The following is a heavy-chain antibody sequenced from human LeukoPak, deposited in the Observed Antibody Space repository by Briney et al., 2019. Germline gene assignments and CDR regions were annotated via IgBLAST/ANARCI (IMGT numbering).Heavy chain of an antibody. Sequence: PGGSLRLSCAASGFTFSSYSMNWVRQAPGKGLEWVSSISSSSSYIYYADSVKGRFTISRDNAKNTLYLQMNSLRAEDTAVYYCAKDSTGSGYYADYWGQGTLVTVSS. CDR1: GFTFSSYS. D-gene: IGHD3-3*01. V-gene: IGHV3-21*01. CDR3: AKDSTGSGYYADY. CDR2: ISSSSSYI. J-gene: IGHJ4*02.